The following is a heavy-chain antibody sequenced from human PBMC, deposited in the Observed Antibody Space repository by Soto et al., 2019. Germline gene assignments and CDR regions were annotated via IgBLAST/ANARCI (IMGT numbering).Heavy chain of an antibody. V-gene: IGHV3-73*01. CDR3: TRGYGDYVRDY. CDR2: IRSKSNSYAT. J-gene: IGHJ4*02. D-gene: IGHD4-17*01. CDR1: GFTCSGSA. Sequence: EVQLVESGGGLVQPGGSLKLSCAVSGFTCSGSAMHWVRQASGKGLEWVGRIRSKSNSYATAYAASVKGRFTISRDDSKNTAYLQMNSLKTEDTAVYYCTRGYGDYVRDYWGQGTLVTVSS.